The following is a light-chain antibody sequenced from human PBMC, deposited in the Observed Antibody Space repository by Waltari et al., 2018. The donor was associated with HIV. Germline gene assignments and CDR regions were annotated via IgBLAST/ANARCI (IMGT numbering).Light chain of an antibody. Sequence: DIVVTQSPDSLALSLGERATINCKSSQSVLYSSNNKNYLAWYQQKPGQPPKLLIYWASARESGVPDRFSVSVSVTDFTLTINSLRAEDAAVYFCHQYYTTPQTFGQGTNVEIK. V-gene: IGKV4-1*01. CDR1: QSVLYSSNNKNY. CDR3: HQYYTTPQT. CDR2: WAS. J-gene: IGKJ1*01.